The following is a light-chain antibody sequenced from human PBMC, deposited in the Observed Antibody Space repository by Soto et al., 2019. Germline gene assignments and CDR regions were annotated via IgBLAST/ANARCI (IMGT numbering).Light chain of an antibody. J-gene: IGKJ1*01. CDR1: QSLVHSDGNTY. V-gene: IGKV2-30*02. Sequence: DVVMTQSPLSLPVTLGQPASISCRSSQSLVHSDGNTYLNWLHQRPGQSPRRLIYKVSNRESGVPDRFSGSGSGTDSTLKISRVEAEDVGLFYCMKCTHWPRTFGQGTKVEIK. CDR2: KVS. CDR3: MKCTHWPRT.